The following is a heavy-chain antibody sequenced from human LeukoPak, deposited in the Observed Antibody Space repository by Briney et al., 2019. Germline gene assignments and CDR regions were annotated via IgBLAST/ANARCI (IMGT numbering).Heavy chain of an antibody. CDR2: ISSSSNSI. CDR1: GFTFSSFT. D-gene: IGHD3-22*01. V-gene: IGHV3-21*01. CDR3: ARDYYDSSGLDY. Sequence: GGSLRLSCAASGFTFSSFTMNWVRQAPGKGLEWVSFISSSSNSIYYADSVKGRFTISRDNAKNSLYLQMNSLRAEDTAVYYCARDYYDSSGLDYWGQGTLVTVSS. J-gene: IGHJ4*02.